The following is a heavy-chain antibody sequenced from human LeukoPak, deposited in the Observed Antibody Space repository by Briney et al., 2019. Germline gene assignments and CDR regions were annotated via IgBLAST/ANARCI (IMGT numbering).Heavy chain of an antibody. V-gene: IGHV4-39*01. D-gene: IGHD1-26*01. CDR3: ARIIVGALDY. CDR2: IYYSGST. CDR1: GGSISSSSYY. Sequence: SETLSLTCTVSGGSISSSSYYWGWLRQPPGTGLEWIGSIYYSGSTYYNPSLKSRVTISVDTSKNQFSLKLSSVAAADTAVYYCARIIVGALDYWGQGTLVTVSS. J-gene: IGHJ4*02.